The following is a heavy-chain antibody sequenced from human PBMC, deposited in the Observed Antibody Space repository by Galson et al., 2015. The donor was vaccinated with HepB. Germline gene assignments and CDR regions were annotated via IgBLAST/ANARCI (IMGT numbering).Heavy chain of an antibody. CDR1: GYTFTGYY. CDR2: INPNSGDT. J-gene: IGHJ6*02. D-gene: IGHD6-6*01. CDR3: ARVLYSSSSYYYYGMDV. Sequence: SCRASGYTFTGYYMHWVRQAPGQGLEWMGWINPNSGDTNYAQKFQGRVTMTRDTSISTVYMELSRLRSDDTAVYYCARVLYSSSSYYYYGMDVWGQGTTVTVSS. V-gene: IGHV1-2*02.